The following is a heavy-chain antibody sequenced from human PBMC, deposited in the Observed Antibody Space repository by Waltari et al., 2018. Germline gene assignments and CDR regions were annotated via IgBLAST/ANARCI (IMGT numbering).Heavy chain of an antibody. CDR2: LYYTGST. J-gene: IGHJ4*02. V-gene: IGHV4-39*02. CDR3: AREADYYDSSAYVG. Sequence: QLQLQESGPGLVKPSETLSLTCTVPSGPLSSHHYYWGWIRQPPGKGLELIGPLYYTGSTFYNPSLNSRVTISVDTLKNQFSLKLSSVTAADTAVYYCAREADYYDSSAYVGWGQGTLVTVSS. D-gene: IGHD3-22*01. CDR1: SGPLSSHHYY.